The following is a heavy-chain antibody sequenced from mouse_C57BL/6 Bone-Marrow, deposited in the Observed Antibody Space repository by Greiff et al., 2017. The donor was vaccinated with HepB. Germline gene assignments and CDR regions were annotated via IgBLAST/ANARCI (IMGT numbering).Heavy chain of an antibody. CDR1: GYTFTSYW. CDR2: IYPGNSDT. D-gene: IGHD1-1*01. J-gene: IGHJ2*01. CDR3: ARFSYYYGSSSLY. Sequence: EVQLQQSGTVLARPGASVKMSCKTSGYTFTSYWMHWVKQRPGQGLEWIGAIYPGNSDTSYNQKFKGKAKLTAVTSASTAYMELSSLTNEDSAVYFCARFSYYYGSSSLYWGQGTTLTVSS. V-gene: IGHV1-5*01.